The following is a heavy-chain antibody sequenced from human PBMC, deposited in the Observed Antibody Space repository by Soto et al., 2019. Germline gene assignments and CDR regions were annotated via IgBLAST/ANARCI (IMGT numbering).Heavy chain of an antibody. CDR1: GGSISSYY. Sequence: SETLSLTCTVSGGSISSYYWSWIRQPPGKGLEWIGYIYYSGSTNYNPSLKSRVTISVDTSKNQFSLKLSSVTAADTAVYYCARWLEGANRGNDAFDIWGQGTMVTVSS. V-gene: IGHV4-59*01. D-gene: IGHD1-26*01. CDR2: IYYSGST. J-gene: IGHJ3*02. CDR3: ARWLEGANRGNDAFDI.